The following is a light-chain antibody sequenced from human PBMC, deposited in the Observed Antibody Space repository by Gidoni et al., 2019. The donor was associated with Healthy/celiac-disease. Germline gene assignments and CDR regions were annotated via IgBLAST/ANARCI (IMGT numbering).Light chain of an antibody. CDR2: WAS. CDR3: QQYYSTPRT. CDR1: QSVLYSSNNKNY. Sequence: QSVLYSSNNKNYLAWYQQKPGQPPKLLIYWASTRESGVPDRFSGSGSRTDFTLTISSLQAEDVAVYYCQQYYSTPRTFGQGTKLEIK. J-gene: IGKJ2*01. V-gene: IGKV4-1*01.